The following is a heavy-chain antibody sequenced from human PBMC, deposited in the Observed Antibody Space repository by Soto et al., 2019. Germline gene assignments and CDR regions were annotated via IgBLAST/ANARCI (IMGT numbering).Heavy chain of an antibody. J-gene: IGHJ4*02. CDR3: ARSIDWLRESFDY. CDR2: IYPGDSDT. V-gene: IGHV5-51*01. CDR1: GYSFTSYW. Sequence: GESLKISCKGSGYSFTSYWIGWVRQMPGKGLEWMGIIYPGDSDTRYSPSFQGQVTISADKSISTAYLQWSSLKASGTAMYYCARSIDWLRESFDYWGQGTLVTVSS. D-gene: IGHD3-9*01.